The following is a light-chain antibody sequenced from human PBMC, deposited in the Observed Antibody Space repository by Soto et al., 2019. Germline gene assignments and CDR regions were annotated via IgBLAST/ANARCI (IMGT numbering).Light chain of an antibody. CDR3: QQYGSSPSIT. CDR2: GAS. V-gene: IGKV3-20*01. J-gene: IGKJ5*01. Sequence: EIVLTQSPGTLSLSPGERATLSCRASQSVSSGYLAWYQQKPGQAPRLLIYGASNRATGIPDRFSGSGSGTDFTLTISRLEPEDFAVYYCQQYGSSPSITFGQGTRLEIK. CDR1: QSVSSGY.